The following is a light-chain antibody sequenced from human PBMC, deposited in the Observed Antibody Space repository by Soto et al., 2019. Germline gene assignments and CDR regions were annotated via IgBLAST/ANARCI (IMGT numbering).Light chain of an antibody. CDR3: QQYHQWPIT. V-gene: IGKV3-15*01. CDR1: QTINRN. J-gene: IGKJ5*01. Sequence: EVVLTQSPATQSVSPGERATLSCRASQTINRNVAWYQQRPGQAPRLLIYGASTRDTGIPPRFSGSGSGTEFTLTISSLQSEDFAVYYCQQYHQWPITFGQGTRLENK. CDR2: GAS.